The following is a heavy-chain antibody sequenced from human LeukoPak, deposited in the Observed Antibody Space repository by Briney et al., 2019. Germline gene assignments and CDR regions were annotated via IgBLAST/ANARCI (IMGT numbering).Heavy chain of an antibody. J-gene: IGHJ4*02. CDR3: AKGQVVLLRFLEWYPGTAIDY. CDR1: GFTFSSYA. V-gene: IGHV3-23*01. Sequence: GGSLRLSCAASGFTFSSYAMSWVRQAPGKGLEWVSAISGSGGSTYYADSVKGRFTISRDNSKNTLYLQMNSLRAEDTAVYYCAKGQVVLLRFLEWYPGTAIDYWGQGTLVTVSS. CDR2: ISGSGGST. D-gene: IGHD3-3*01.